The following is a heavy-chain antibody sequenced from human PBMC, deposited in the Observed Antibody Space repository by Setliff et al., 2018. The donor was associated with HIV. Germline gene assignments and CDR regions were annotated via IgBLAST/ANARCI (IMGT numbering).Heavy chain of an antibody. CDR3: GRAWSSWYNTSPYYFDS. J-gene: IGHJ4*02. V-gene: IGHV4-30-4*08. CDR1: GVSVRSGDH. CDR2: FSYTDEP. D-gene: IGHD3-3*01. Sequence: SETLSLTCTVSGVSVRSGDHWSWVRQAPGKGLELIGYFSYTDEPYINYLEYFNPSLKSRLGITLDKPRNQFSLKLTSVTAADTAVYYCGRAWSSWYNTSPYYFDSWGQGTLVTVSS.